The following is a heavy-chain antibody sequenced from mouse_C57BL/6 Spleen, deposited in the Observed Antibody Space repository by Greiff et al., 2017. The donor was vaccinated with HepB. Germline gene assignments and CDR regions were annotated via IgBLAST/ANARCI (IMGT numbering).Heavy chain of an antibody. CDR1: GFTFSDYY. CDR2: INYDGSST. Sequence: VQLKESEGGLVQPGSSMKLSCTASGFTFSDYYMAWVRQVPEKGLEWVANINYDGSSTYYLDSLKSRFIISRDNAKNILYLQMSSLKSEDTATYYCARNWDYAMDYWGQGTSVTVSS. V-gene: IGHV5-16*01. CDR3: ARNWDYAMDY. D-gene: IGHD4-1*01. J-gene: IGHJ4*01.